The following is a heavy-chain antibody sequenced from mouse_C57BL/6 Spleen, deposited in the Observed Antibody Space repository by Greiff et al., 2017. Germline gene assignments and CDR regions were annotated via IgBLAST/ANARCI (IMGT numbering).Heavy chain of an antibody. Sequence: VQLQQSGAELVRPGASVTLSCKASGYTFTDYEMHWVKQTPVHGLEWIGAIDPDTGGTAYNQKFKGKAILTADKSSSTAYMQLRSLTSEDSAVYYCIRVCQGLRGDYWGQGTTRTVSS. D-gene: IGHD3-1*01. CDR1: GYTFTDYE. CDR3: IRVCQGLRGDY. CDR2: IDPDTGGT. J-gene: IGHJ2*01. V-gene: IGHV1-15*01.